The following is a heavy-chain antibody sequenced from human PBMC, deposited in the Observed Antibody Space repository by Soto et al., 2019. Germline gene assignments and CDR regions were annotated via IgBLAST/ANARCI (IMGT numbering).Heavy chain of an antibody. V-gene: IGHV1-69*01. CDR2: IIPIFGTA. Sequence: QVQLVQSGAEVKKPGSSVKVSCKASGGTFSSYAISWVRQVPGQGLEWMGGIIPIFGTANYAQKFQGRVTITADESTSTAYMELSSLRSEDTAVYYCARGGACGGDCYSPPEYFQHWGQGTLVTVSS. CDR3: ARGGACGGDCYSPPEYFQH. D-gene: IGHD2-21*02. CDR1: GGTFSSYA. J-gene: IGHJ1*01.